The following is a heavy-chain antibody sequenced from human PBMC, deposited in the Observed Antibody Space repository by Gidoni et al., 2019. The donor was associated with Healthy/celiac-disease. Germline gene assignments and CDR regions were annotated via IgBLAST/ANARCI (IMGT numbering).Heavy chain of an antibody. CDR1: GGSISSSSYY. V-gene: IGHV4-39*01. Sequence: QLQLQESGPGLVKPSETLSLTCTVSGGSISSSSYYWGWIRQPPGKGLEWIGIIYYSGSTYYNPSLKSRVTISVDTSKNQFSLKLSSVTAADTAVYYCARHCRRAARVRQFDPWGQGTLVTVSS. D-gene: IGHD6-6*01. CDR2: IYYSGST. J-gene: IGHJ5*02. CDR3: ARHCRRAARVRQFDP.